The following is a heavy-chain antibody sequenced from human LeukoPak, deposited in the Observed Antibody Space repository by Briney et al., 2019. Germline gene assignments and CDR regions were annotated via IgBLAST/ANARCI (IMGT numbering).Heavy chain of an antibody. V-gene: IGHV4-4*02. D-gene: IGHD6-19*01. J-gene: IGHJ4*02. CDR3: ARGTPQWLAGAFDY. CDR1: GGSISSNNW. CDR2: IYHSGST. Sequence: ASETLSLTCAVSGGSISSNNWWTWVRQPPGKGLEWIGEIYHSGSTNYNPSLKSRVTISVDTSKNQFSLKLSSVTAADTAVYYCARGTPQWLAGAFDYWGQGTLVTVSS.